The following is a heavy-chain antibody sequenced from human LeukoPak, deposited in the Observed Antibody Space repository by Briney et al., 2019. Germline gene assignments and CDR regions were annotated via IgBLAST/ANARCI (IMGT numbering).Heavy chain of an antibody. D-gene: IGHD3-9*01. J-gene: IGHJ6*02. CDR1: GFTFRDFA. V-gene: IGHV3-23*01. CDR3: AKGTHDILTGYLAWGQPDFYYNSYGMDA. CDR2: IRGSDGST. Sequence: GGSLRLSCTASGFTFRDFAMSWVRQTPGKGLEWVAAIRGSDGSTFYSDSVRGRFTISRVTSKNTVYLQMSGLRAEDTATYYCAKGTHDILTGYLAWGQPDFYYNSYGMDAWGQGTTVTVSS.